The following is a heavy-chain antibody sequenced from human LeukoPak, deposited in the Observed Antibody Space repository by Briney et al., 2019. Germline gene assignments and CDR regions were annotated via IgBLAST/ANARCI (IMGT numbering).Heavy chain of an antibody. CDR1: GFTFSSYA. D-gene: IGHD2-2*01. Sequence: PGRSLRLSGAASGFTFSSYAMHWVRQAPGKGLEWVAVISYDGSNKYYADSVKGRFTISRDNSKNTLYLQMNSLRAEDTAVYYCARDGVVVVPAAAPGNWFDPWGQGTLVTVSS. J-gene: IGHJ5*02. CDR3: ARDGVVVVPAAAPGNWFDP. CDR2: ISYDGSNK. V-gene: IGHV3-30*01.